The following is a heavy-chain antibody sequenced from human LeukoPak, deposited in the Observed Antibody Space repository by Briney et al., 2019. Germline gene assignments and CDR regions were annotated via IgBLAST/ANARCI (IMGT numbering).Heavy chain of an antibody. CDR3: AREMGSMGDGSGSYALGI. CDR2: NSYSGTT. J-gene: IGHJ3*02. CDR1: GGSTRSSSYY. V-gene: IGHV4-39*02. D-gene: IGHD3-10*01. Sequence: SETLSLTCTVSGGSTRSSSYYWGWIRQPPGKDLEWIGSNSYSGTTYYNPSLESRVIISVDTSKNQFSLKLSSVTAADTAVYYCAREMGSMGDGSGSYALGIWGQGTMVTVSS.